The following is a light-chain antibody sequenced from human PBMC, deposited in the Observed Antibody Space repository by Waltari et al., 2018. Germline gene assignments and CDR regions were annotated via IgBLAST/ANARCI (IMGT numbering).Light chain of an antibody. J-gene: IGKJ2*01. CDR2: LGS. V-gene: IGKV2-28*01. CDR1: QSLLHSNGYNY. CDR3: QQYYGPPFT. Sequence: DIVMTQSPLSLPVTPGEPASISCRSSQSLLHSNGYNYLDWYLQKPGQSPQLLIYLGSNRASGVPDRFSGSGSGTDFTLKISRVEAEDVGVYYCQQYYGPPFTFGQGTKLEIK.